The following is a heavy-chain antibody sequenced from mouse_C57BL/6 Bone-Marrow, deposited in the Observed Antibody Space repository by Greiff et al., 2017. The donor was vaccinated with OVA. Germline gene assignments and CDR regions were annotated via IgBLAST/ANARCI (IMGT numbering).Heavy chain of an antibody. CDR3: ARLEYYFDY. J-gene: IGHJ2*01. CDR1: GYAFTNYL. V-gene: IGHV1-54*01. Sequence: QVQLQQSGAELVRPGTSVQVSCKASGYAFTNYLIEWVKQRPGQGLEWIGVINPGSGGTNYNEKFKGKATLTADKSSSTAYMQLSSLASEDSAVYYCARLEYYFDYWGQGTTLTVSS. CDR2: INPGSGGT.